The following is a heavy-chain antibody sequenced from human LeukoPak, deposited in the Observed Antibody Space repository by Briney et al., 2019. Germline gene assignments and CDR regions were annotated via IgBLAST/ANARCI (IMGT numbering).Heavy chain of an antibody. CDR2: IYYSGRT. Sequence: SETLSLTCTVSGGSISNYYWSWIRQPPGKGLEWIGYIYYSGRTNCNPSLKSRVTISVDTSKNQFSLKLSSVTAADTAVYYCARYGSYYYFDYCGQGTLVTVSS. D-gene: IGHD1-26*01. V-gene: IGHV4-59*01. CDR1: GGSISNYY. J-gene: IGHJ4*02. CDR3: ARYGSYYYFDY.